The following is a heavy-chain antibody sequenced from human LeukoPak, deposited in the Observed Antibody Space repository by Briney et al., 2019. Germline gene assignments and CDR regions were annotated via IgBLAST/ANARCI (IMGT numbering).Heavy chain of an antibody. Sequence: PSETLSLTCTVFGGSISSYYWSWIRQPAGKGLEWIGRIYTSGSTNYNPSLKSRVTMSVDTSKNQFSLKLSSVTAADTAVYYCARDPGIAVAGTGFDPWGQGTLVTVSS. CDR3: ARDPGIAVAGTGFDP. D-gene: IGHD6-19*01. V-gene: IGHV4-4*07. CDR2: IYTSGST. CDR1: GGSISSYY. J-gene: IGHJ5*02.